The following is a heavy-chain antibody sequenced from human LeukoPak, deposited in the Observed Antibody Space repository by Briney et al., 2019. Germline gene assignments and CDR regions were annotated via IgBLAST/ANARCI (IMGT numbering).Heavy chain of an antibody. D-gene: IGHD2-2*01. Sequence: GASVKVSCKPSGYTFTSYDINWVRQATGQGLEWMGWMNPNSGNTGYAQKFQGRVTMTRNTSISTAYMELSSLRTEDTAVYYCARGQGYCSSTSCYGGTYYYMDVWGKGTTVTVSS. V-gene: IGHV1-8*01. CDR1: GYTFTSYD. J-gene: IGHJ6*03. CDR2: MNPNSGNT. CDR3: ARGQGYCSSTSCYGGTYYYMDV.